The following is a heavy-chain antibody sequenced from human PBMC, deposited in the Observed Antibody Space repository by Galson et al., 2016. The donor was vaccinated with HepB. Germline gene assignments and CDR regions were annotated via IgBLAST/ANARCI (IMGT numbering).Heavy chain of an antibody. J-gene: IGHJ4*02. CDR1: GGSVSTYY. Sequence: ETLSLTCTVSGGSVSTYYWSWIRQPPGKGLEYIGYISYSGSTNYNPSLKSRVTISVDTSKNQFSLKLNSVTAADTAVYYCAREGGGYYDSSGYYLGYWGQGTLVTVSS. CDR3: AREGGGYYDSSGYYLGY. V-gene: IGHV4-59*02. CDR2: ISYSGST. D-gene: IGHD3-22*01.